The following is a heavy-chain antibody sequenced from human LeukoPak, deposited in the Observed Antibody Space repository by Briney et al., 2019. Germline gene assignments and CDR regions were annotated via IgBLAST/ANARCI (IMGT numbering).Heavy chain of an antibody. D-gene: IGHD6-6*01. J-gene: IGHJ6*02. CDR3: AAVGWEYSSSPLPMDV. Sequence: SVKVSCKASGFTFPSSGVQWVRQARGQRLEWIGWIVVGSGNTNYAQKFQERVTITRDMSTRTAYMELSSLRSEDTAVYYCAAVGWEYSSSPLPMDVWGQGTTVTVSS. CDR2: IVVGSGNT. V-gene: IGHV1-58*01. CDR1: GFTFPSSG.